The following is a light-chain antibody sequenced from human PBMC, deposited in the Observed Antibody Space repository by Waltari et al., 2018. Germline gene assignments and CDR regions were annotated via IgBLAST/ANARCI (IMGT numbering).Light chain of an antibody. J-gene: IGKJ4*01. CDR2: DAS. CDR3: QQRSNWPLT. Sequence: EIVLTQSPATLSLSPGERATLSCRASQSVRSYVAWYQQKPGQAPRLLIYDASNTAPCVPARFSGTGSGTDFTLTISSLEPEDFAVYYCQQRSNWPLTFGGGTKVEIK. CDR1: QSVRSY. V-gene: IGKV3-11*01.